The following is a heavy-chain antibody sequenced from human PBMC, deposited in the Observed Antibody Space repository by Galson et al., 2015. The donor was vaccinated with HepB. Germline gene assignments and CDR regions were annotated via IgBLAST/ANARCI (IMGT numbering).Heavy chain of an antibody. CDR2: VTGSDSRT. V-gene: IGHV3-23*01. CDR1: GFTFSSYA. D-gene: IGHD6-13*01. J-gene: IGHJ4*02. CDR3: AKEGPEHQLVRNFDY. Sequence: SLRLSCAASGFTFSSYAMSWVRQAPGKGLEWVSAVTGSDSRTYYADSVKGRFTISRDNSKNTLYLQMNSLRADDTAVYYCAKEGPEHQLVRNFDYWGQGTLVTVSS.